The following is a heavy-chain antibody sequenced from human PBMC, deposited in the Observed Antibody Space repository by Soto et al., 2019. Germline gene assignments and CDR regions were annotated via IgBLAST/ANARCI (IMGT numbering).Heavy chain of an antibody. J-gene: IGHJ4*02. V-gene: IGHV3-23*01. Sequence: EVQLLESGGGLVQPGGSLRLSCAASGFTFSSYAMSWVRQAPGKGLEWVSAISGSGGSTYYADSVKGRFTISRDNSKNTLYLQMNSLRAEDTAVYYCAKGDLWFGELSEASIDYWGQGTLVTVSS. CDR1: GFTFSSYA. CDR2: ISGSGGST. D-gene: IGHD3-10*01. CDR3: AKGDLWFGELSEASIDY.